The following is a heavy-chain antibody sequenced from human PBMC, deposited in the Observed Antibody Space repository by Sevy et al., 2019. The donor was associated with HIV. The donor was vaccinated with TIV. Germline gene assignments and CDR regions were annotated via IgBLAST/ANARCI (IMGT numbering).Heavy chain of an antibody. D-gene: IGHD3-10*01. CDR1: GFNFRSYW. CDR2: IKHDGSER. Sequence: GGSLRLSCEVSGFNFRSYWMSWVRQAPGKGLEWVANIKHDGSERYYLDSVKGRFTVSRDNGKNSLYLQMTSLRVDDAAVYYCARERQEEDKSGAKFDYWGRGTLVTVSS. J-gene: IGHJ4*02. V-gene: IGHV3-7*01. CDR3: ARERQEEDKSGAKFDY.